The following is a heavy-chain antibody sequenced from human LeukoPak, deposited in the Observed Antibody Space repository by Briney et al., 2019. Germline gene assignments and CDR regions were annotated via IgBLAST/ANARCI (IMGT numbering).Heavy chain of an antibody. V-gene: IGHV6-1*01. CDR1: GDSFSSNSAA. CDR3: ARDIRGDWFDP. J-gene: IGHJ5*02. D-gene: IGHD3-16*01. CDR2: TYYRSKWYN. Sequence: SQTLSLTCALSGDSFSSNSAAWNWLRQSPSRGLEWLGRTYYRSKWYNDYAVSVKSLITINPDTSKNQYSLQLNSVTPEDTAVYYCARDIRGDWFDPWGQGTLVTVSS.